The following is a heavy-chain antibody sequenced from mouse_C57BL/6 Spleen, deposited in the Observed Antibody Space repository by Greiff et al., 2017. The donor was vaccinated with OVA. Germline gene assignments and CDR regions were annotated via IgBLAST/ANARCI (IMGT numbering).Heavy chain of an antibody. CDR1: GYTFTDYY. J-gene: IGHJ3*01. Sequence: EVQLQQSGPELVKPGASVKISCKASGYTFTDYYMNWVKQSHGKSLEWIGDINPNNGGTSYNQKFKGKATLTVDKSSSTAYMELRSLTSEDSAVYDCARDGLAYWGQGTLVTVSA. CDR3: ARDGLAY. D-gene: IGHD1-1*01. CDR2: INPNNGGT. V-gene: IGHV1-26*01.